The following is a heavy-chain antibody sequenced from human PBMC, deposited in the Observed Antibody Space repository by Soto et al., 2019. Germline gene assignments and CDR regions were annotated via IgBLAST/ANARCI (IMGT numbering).Heavy chain of an antibody. D-gene: IGHD6-19*01. J-gene: IGHJ6*02. CDR1: GYSISSSNW. CDR3: ARVGDSSGWYAVLDYYYYGMDV. CDR2: LYLTGST. V-gene: IGHV4-28*03. Sequence: SETLSLTCAVSGYSISSSNWWGWIRQPPGKGQEWIGYLYLTGSTVYNPSFKSRVTISVDTSKNHFSLNLNSVTAADTAVYYCARVGDSSGWYAVLDYYYYGMDVWGQGTTVTVSS.